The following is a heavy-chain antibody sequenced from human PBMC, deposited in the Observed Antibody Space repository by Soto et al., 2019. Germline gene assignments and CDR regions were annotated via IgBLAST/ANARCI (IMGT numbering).Heavy chain of an antibody. CDR2: IFSNDEK. D-gene: IGHD2-2*02. CDR1: GFSLSNARMG. Sequence: SGPTLVNPTETLTLTCTVSGFSLSNARMGVSWIRQPPGKALEWLAHIFSNDEKSYSTSLKSRLTISKDTSKSQVVLTMTNMDPVDTATYYCARALGYCSSTSCYTAYYYGMDVWGQGTTGTVSS. CDR3: ARALGYCSSTSCYTAYYYGMDV. J-gene: IGHJ6*02. V-gene: IGHV2-26*01.